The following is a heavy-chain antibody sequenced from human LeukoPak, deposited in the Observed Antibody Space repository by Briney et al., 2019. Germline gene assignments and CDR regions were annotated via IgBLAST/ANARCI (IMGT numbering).Heavy chain of an antibody. Sequence: ASVKVSCKASGYTFTSHYMHRVRQAPGQGLEWMGIINPSGGSTSYAQKFQGRVTMTRDTSTSTVYMELSSLRSEDTAVYYCAGSHTAMVPHFDYWGQGTLVTVSS. D-gene: IGHD5-18*01. CDR1: GYTFTSHY. CDR3: AGSHTAMVPHFDY. CDR2: INPSGGST. V-gene: IGHV1-46*01. J-gene: IGHJ4*02.